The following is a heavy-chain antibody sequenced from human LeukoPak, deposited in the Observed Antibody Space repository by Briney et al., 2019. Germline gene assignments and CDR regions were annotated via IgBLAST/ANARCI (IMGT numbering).Heavy chain of an antibody. D-gene: IGHD2-2*02. Sequence: SETLSLTCTVSGGSISNGGHYWNWIRQPPGKGLEWPGYICHSGTTPCNPPPKSRVTMSVDTSKNQFSLKLSSVTAADTAVYYCARSYCSSTSCYTFYMDVWGKGTTVTVSS. J-gene: IGHJ6*03. V-gene: IGHV4-30-2*01. CDR3: ARSYCSSTSCYTFYMDV. CDR2: ICHSGTT. CDR1: GGSISNGGHY.